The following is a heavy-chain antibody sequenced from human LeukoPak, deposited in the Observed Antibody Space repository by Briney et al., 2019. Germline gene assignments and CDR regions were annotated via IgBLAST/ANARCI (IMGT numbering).Heavy chain of an antibody. CDR1: GFTFNNYA. CDR2: IDGGGGT. V-gene: IGHV3-23*01. Sequence: GGSLSLSCVASGFTFNNYAINWVRQAPGRGLEWVSTIDGGGGTYYADSVKGRFTFSRDNSKNTVYLQMNSLRAEDTAIYYCAKPNWNPETDWFDPWGQGTLVTVSS. CDR3: AKPNWNPETDWFDP. J-gene: IGHJ5*02. D-gene: IGHD1-1*01.